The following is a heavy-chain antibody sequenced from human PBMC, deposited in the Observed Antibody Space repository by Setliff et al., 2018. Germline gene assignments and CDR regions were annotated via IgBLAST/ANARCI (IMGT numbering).Heavy chain of an antibody. J-gene: IGHJ3*01. D-gene: IGHD3-22*01. CDR2: INPKSGGA. V-gene: IGHV1-2*02. CDR1: GYTFSDYY. CDR3: ARGGIYNYVSSAYFDL. Sequence: RASVKVSCKASGYTFSDYYMYWVRQAPGQGLEWMGWINPKSGGAHYAQKFRGRVTMSRETSISTDYMELSRLTSDDTAVYYCARGGIYNYVSSAYFDLWGQGSMVTVS.